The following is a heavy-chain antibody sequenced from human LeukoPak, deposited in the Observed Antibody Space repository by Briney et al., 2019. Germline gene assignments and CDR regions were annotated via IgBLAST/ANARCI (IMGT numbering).Heavy chain of an antibody. CDR3: ARTVESTVTIENWFDP. J-gene: IGHJ5*02. Sequence: SETLSLTCTVSGYSISSGYYWGWIRQPPGQGLEWIGHIYYSGSTNYNPSLKSRVTISVDTSKNQFSLKLSSVTAADTAVYYCARTVESTVTIENWFDPWGQGTLVTVSS. CDR1: GYSISSGYY. CDR2: IYYSGST. D-gene: IGHD4-11*01. V-gene: IGHV4-61*01.